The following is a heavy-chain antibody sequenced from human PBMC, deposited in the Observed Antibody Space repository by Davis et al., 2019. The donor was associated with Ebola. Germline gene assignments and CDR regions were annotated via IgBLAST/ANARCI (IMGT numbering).Heavy chain of an antibody. CDR3: ARDPAIGQPLSTFDV. J-gene: IGHJ3*01. Sequence: PGGSLRLSCAASGFSFNTYGMHWVRQAPGKGLEWLAVIWYDGSREYIAESMKGRFTISRDNSRNTLFLQVNSLRVEGTAVYYCARDPAIGQPLSTFDVWGQGTTVTVAS. CDR1: GFSFNTYG. D-gene: IGHD1-14*01. V-gene: IGHV3-33*01. CDR2: IWYDGSRE.